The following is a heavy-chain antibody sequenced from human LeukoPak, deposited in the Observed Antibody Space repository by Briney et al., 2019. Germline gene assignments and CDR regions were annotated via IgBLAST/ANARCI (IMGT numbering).Heavy chain of an antibody. Sequence: ASVEVSCKVSGYTLTELSMHWVRQAPGKGLEWMGGFDPEDGETIYAQKFQGRVTMTEDTSTDTAYMELSSLRSEDTAVYYCATPTTQWELLSYDYWGQGTLVTVSS. CDR3: ATPTTQWELLSYDY. V-gene: IGHV1-24*01. CDR2: FDPEDGET. CDR1: GYTLTELS. J-gene: IGHJ4*02. D-gene: IGHD1-26*01.